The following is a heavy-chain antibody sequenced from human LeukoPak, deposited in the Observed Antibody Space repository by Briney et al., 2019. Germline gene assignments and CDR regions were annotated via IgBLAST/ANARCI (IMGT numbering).Heavy chain of an antibody. CDR2: IWYDGSNK. CDR1: AFTFNTYG. CDR3: VRDYYASGLGWFDP. D-gene: IGHD3-10*01. Sequence: PGGSLRLSCAASAFTFNTYGMHWVRQAPGKGLEWVAVIWYDGSNKYYADSVKGRFTISRDNSKNTLYLQMNSLRAEDTAVYYCVRDYYASGLGWFDPWGQGTLVTVSS. V-gene: IGHV3-33*01. J-gene: IGHJ5*02.